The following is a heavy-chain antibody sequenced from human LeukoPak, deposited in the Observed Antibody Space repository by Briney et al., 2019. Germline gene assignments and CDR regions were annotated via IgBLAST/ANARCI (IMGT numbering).Heavy chain of an antibody. CDR3: ARDPPMYYYDEPGSRDAFDI. CDR2: IWYDGSNK. J-gene: IGHJ3*02. Sequence: PGGSLRLSCAASGFTFSRYGMHWVRQAPGKGLEWVAVIWYDGSNKYYAESVKGRFTISRDNSKNTLHLQMNSLRAKDTAVYYCARDPPMYYYDEPGSRDAFDIWGQGTMVTVSS. CDR1: GFTFSRYG. V-gene: IGHV3-33*01. D-gene: IGHD3-22*01.